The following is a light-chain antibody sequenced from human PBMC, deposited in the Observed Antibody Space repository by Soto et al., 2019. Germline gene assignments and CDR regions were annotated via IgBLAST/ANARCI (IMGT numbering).Light chain of an antibody. V-gene: IGKV3-15*01. CDR2: GAS. J-gene: IGKJ1*01. Sequence: ETVMTQSPATLSVSPGERATLSCRASQSVNSNLAWYQQKLGQAPRVLIYGASTRATGIPARFSGSGSGTEFILTIRSLQSEDFAVYYCQHYNTWPWTFGQGTKVEIK. CDR1: QSVNSN. CDR3: QHYNTWPWT.